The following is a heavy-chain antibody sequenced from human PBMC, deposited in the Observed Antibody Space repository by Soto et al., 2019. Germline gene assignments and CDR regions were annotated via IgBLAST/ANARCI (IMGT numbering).Heavy chain of an antibody. V-gene: IGHV1-58*01. CDR2: IVVGSGNT. Sequence: GASVKVSCKASGCTFXSSAVQWVRQARGQRLEWIGWIVVGSGNTNYAQKFQERVTITRDMSTSTAYMELSSLRSEDTAVYYCAAALPIYDYVWGSPPDYYYGMDVWGQGTTVTSP. D-gene: IGHD3-16*01. CDR3: AAALPIYDYVWGSPPDYYYGMDV. CDR1: GCTFXSSA. J-gene: IGHJ6*02.